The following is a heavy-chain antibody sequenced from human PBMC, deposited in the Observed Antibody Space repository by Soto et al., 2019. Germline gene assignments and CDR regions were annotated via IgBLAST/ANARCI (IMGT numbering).Heavy chain of an antibody. D-gene: IGHD1-26*01. CDR2: ITPCNGNT. CDR1: GYTFTYRY. J-gene: IGHJ1*01. V-gene: IGHV1-45*02. CDR3: ACGELRYFQH. Sequence: QMQLVQSGAEVKKTGSSVKVSCKASGYTFTYRYLHWVRQAPGQALEWMGWITPCNGNTNYAQKFQVRVTMTRDRSMSTAYMERSSLRSEDTAMYYCACGELRYFQHWGQGTLVTVSS.